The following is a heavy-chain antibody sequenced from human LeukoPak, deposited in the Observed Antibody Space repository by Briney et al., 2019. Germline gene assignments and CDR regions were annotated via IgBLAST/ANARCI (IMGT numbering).Heavy chain of an antibody. J-gene: IGHJ3*02. D-gene: IGHD2-15*01. CDR2: INAGNGNT. Sequence: ASVKVSCKASGYTFTIYAMHWVRQAPGQRLEWMGWINAGNGNTTYSQKFQGRVTITRNTSASTTYMELGSMRSEYSAVYCCARRVAATPDAFDIWGQGTMVTVSS. V-gene: IGHV1-3*01. CDR1: GYTFTIYA. CDR3: ARRVAATPDAFDI.